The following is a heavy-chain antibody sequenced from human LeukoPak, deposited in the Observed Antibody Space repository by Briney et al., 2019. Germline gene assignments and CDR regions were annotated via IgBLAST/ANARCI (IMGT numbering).Heavy chain of an antibody. CDR1: GFTVSSNY. V-gene: IGHV3-53*05. CDR3: ARFGVASSITMVRGVIPSFDY. CDR2: IYSGGST. J-gene: IGHJ4*02. D-gene: IGHD3-10*01. Sequence: GGSLRLSCAASGFTVSSNYMSGVRQAPGKGLEWVSVIYSGGSTYYADSVKGRFTISRDNSKNTLYLQMNSLRAEDTAVYYCARFGVASSITMVRGVIPSFDYWGQGTLVTVSS.